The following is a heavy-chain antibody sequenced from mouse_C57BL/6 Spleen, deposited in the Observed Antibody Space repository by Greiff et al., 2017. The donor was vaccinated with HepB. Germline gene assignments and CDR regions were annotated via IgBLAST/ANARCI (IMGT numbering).Heavy chain of an antibody. CDR1: GYTFTSYW. Sequence: VQLQQPGAELVMPGASVKLSCKASGYTFTSYWMHWVKQRPGQGLEWIGEIDPSDSYTNYNQKFKGKSTLTVDKSSSTAYMQLSSLTSEDSAVYYCARSNGSSSPFAYWGQGTLVTVSA. J-gene: IGHJ3*01. D-gene: IGHD1-1*01. V-gene: IGHV1-69*01. CDR3: ARSNGSSSPFAY. CDR2: IDPSDSYT.